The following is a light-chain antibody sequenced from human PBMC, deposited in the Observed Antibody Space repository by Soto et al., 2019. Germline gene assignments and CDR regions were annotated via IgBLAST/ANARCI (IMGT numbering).Light chain of an antibody. CDR1: QNVRNN. J-gene: IGKJ3*01. V-gene: IGKV3-15*01. CDR2: GAS. Sequence: EVVMTQSPASLSVSPGERATLSCRASQNVRNNLAWYQQKPGQSPRLLISGASTREAGIPGRFSGSGSGTEFTLIITSLQSEDVAVYYCQQRSNWPPFTFGPGTKVDIK. CDR3: QQRSNWPPFT.